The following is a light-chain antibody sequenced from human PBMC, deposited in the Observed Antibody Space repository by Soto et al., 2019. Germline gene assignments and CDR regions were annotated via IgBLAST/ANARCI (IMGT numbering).Light chain of an antibody. CDR1: QSVDSY. CDR3: QQRDSWPIT. V-gene: IGKV3-11*01. Sequence: EIVFTQSPAPLSLSPGERATLSCRASQSVDSYLVWYQQKPGQAPRLLIFGASNRATGIPARFSGSGSGTDFTLTINSLEPEDFAVYYCQQRDSWPITFGQGTRLEIK. J-gene: IGKJ5*01. CDR2: GAS.